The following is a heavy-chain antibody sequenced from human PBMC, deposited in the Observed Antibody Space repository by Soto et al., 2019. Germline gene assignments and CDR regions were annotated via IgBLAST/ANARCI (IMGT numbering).Heavy chain of an antibody. J-gene: IGHJ4*02. Sequence: EVQLVESGGGLVQPGGSLRLSCAASGFTFSGYWMNWVRQVPGKGLEWVANIKHDGSLKYYVDSVKVRFTISRDNAKNSVFLQMDSLRAEDTAIYYCARTNFLDYWGQGPLVTVSS. CDR2: IKHDGSLK. D-gene: IGHD3-3*01. CDR1: GFTFSGYW. CDR3: ARTNFLDY. V-gene: IGHV3-7*01.